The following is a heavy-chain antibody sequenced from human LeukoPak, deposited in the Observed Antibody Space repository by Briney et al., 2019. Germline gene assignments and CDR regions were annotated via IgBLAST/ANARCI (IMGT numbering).Heavy chain of an antibody. V-gene: IGHV4-31*03. Sequence: SETLSLTCTVSGGSISSGGYYWSWIRQHPGKGLEWIGYSYYSGSTYDNPSLKSRVTIAVETSKNPFSLKLRSVTAADTAVYYCARDNRRWFGESLFDYWGQGTLVTVSS. CDR2: SYYSGST. CDR1: GGSISSGGYY. CDR3: ARDNRRWFGESLFDY. J-gene: IGHJ4*02. D-gene: IGHD3-10*01.